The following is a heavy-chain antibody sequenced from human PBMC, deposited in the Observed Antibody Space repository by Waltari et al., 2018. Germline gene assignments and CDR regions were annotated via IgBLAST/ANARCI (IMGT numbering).Heavy chain of an antibody. D-gene: IGHD2-2*01. J-gene: IGHJ1*01. CDR3: AKAPYQLPYLES. V-gene: IGHV3-23*01. CDR1: GFTFGNFA. Sequence: LESGGGLVQPGGSLKLSCAASGFTFGNFAMNWVRQAPGKGMGWGSVRSGSSAAIHYADSLKGRFTVSRDKSNNTLYLQMNRLTADDTAIYYCAKAPYQLPYLESWGRGTLVTVSS. CDR2: RSGSSAAI.